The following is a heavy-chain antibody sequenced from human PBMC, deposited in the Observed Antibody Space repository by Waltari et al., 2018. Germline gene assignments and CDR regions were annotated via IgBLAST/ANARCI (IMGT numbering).Heavy chain of an antibody. V-gene: IGHV3-74*01. Sequence: EEQLLESGGGLVQPGDSLRLSCAGSGFRFSNYWMHWFRRAPGKGLVWVARISDDETSISYADSVKGRFTISRDNAKNTVYLQMKRLRVEDTAVYYCARLAPRTYRSPVPGRHYYYGMDVWGQGTTVTVSS. CDR3: ARLAPRTYRSPVPGRHYYYGMDV. J-gene: IGHJ6*02. CDR2: ISDDETSI. D-gene: IGHD3-10*01. CDR1: GFRFSNYW.